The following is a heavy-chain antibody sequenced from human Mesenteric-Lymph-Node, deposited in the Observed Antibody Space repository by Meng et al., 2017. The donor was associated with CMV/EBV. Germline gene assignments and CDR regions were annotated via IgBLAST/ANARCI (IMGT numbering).Heavy chain of an antibody. CDR2: INPSGGST. V-gene: IGHV1-46*01. Sequence: ASVKVSCKASGYTFTSYYMHWVRQAPGQGLEWMGIINPSGGSTSYAQKFQGRVTMTRDTSTSTVYMELSSLRSEDTAVYYCARGGDIVVVPAAYYYYGMDVWGQGTTVTVSS. CDR1: GYTFTSYY. D-gene: IGHD2-2*01. CDR3: ARGGDIVVVPAAYYYYGMDV. J-gene: IGHJ6*02.